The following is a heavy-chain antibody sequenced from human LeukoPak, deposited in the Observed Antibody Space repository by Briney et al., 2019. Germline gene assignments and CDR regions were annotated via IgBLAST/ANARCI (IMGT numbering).Heavy chain of an antibody. CDR2: IGASGADT. V-gene: IGHV3-23*01. D-gene: IGHD3-22*01. Sequence: GGSLRLSCTASGFTFSPYPMTGIRRATGRGRVWVSGIGASGADTYYADSAKGRFTVSRDNSKNTLYLQMSSLRADDTAVYFCAKRPRDSSGYYLGAFDGWGQGTTVTVSS. CDR3: AKRPRDSSGYYLGAFDG. CDR1: GFTFSPYP. J-gene: IGHJ3*01.